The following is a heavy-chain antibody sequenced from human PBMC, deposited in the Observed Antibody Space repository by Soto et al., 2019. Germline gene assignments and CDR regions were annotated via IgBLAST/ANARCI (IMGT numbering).Heavy chain of an antibody. D-gene: IGHD2-21*02. V-gene: IGHV4-39*01. CDR1: GGSISSSSHY. Sequence: QLQLQESGPGLVKPSETLSLTCTVSGGSISSSSHYWGWIRQPPGKGLEWIGSIYYSGNTYYNPSLNSRVNISVDTSKNQVSLKLSSVTAADTAVYYCARGGDWATVDYWGQGTLVTVSS. J-gene: IGHJ4*02. CDR2: IYYSGNT. CDR3: ARGGDWATVDY.